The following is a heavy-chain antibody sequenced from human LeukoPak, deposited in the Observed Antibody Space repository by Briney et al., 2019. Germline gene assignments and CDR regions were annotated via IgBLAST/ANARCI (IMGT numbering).Heavy chain of an antibody. CDR1: GGTFSSYA. Sequence: SVKVSCKASGGTFSSYAISWVRQAPGQGLEWMGGIIPIFGTANYAQKLQGRVTMTTDTSTSTAYMELRSLRSDDTAVYYCARARGTITGGYFDYWGQGTLVTVSS. CDR2: IIPIFGTA. CDR3: ARARGTITGGYFDY. D-gene: IGHD5-24*01. J-gene: IGHJ4*02. V-gene: IGHV1-69*05.